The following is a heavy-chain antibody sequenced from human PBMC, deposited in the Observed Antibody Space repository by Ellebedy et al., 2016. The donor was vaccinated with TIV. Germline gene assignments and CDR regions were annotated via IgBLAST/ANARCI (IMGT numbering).Heavy chain of an antibody. D-gene: IGHD5-18*01. CDR2: MNPNSGRT. Sequence: AASVKVSCKASGYSFTSYDIHWVRQATGQGLEWMGWMNPNSGRTVYAQRLQGRVTMTRNTSISTAYLELSSLRSEDTAVYYCARRARGYSYGYSVVDYWGQGTLVTVSS. CDR3: ARRARGYSYGYSVVDY. J-gene: IGHJ4*02. V-gene: IGHV1-8*01. CDR1: GYSFTSYD.